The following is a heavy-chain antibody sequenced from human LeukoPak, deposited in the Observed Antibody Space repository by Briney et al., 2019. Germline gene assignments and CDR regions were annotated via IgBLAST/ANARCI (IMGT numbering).Heavy chain of an antibody. J-gene: IGHJ4*02. CDR1: GGSISSSSYY. V-gene: IGHV4-39*01. CDR3: ARRGSITMLVASFDF. D-gene: IGHD3-10*02. Sequence: SETLSLTCTVSGGSISSSSYYWGWIRQPPGKGLEWIGSISYSGSTYYNPSPKSRVTMSVDTSKNQFSLKMSSVTAADTAIYYCARRGSITMLVASFDFWGQGTLVTVSS. CDR2: ISYSGST.